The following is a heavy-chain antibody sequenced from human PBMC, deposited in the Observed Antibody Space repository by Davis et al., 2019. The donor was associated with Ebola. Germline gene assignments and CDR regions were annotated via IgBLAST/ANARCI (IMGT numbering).Heavy chain of an antibody. CDR2: FDPTDSYT. V-gene: IGHV5-10-1*01. J-gene: IGHJ4*02. CDR1: GYSFTSYW. D-gene: IGHD5-18*01. Sequence: GESLKISCKGSGYSFTSYWISWVRQMPGKGLEWMGRFDPTDSYTNYSPAFQGHVTLSGDKSISTAYLQWSSLKASDTAMYYCARLPGVDTAQRGFDYWGQGSLVTVSS. CDR3: ARLPGVDTAQRGFDY.